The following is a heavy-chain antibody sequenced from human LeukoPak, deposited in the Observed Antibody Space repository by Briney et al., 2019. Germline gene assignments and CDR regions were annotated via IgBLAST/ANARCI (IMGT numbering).Heavy chain of an antibody. CDR2: IYSGGST. J-gene: IGHJ4*02. Sequence: GGSLRLSCAASEFSVGSNYMTWVRQAPGKGLEWVSVIYSGGSTYYADSVKGRFTISRDNSKNTLYLQMNSLRAEDTAVYYCASRGWPGGNWWYYFDYWGQGTLVTVSS. V-gene: IGHV3-66*01. CDR3: ASRGWPGGNWWYYFDY. D-gene: IGHD4-23*01. CDR1: EFSVGSNY.